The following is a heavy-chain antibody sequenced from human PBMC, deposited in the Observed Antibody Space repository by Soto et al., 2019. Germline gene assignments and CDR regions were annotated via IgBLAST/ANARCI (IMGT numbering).Heavy chain of an antibody. CDR2: IKEDGSEK. V-gene: IGHV3-7*01. J-gene: IGHJ4*02. D-gene: IGHD5-18*01. CDR3: VRDRGYNAFDY. Sequence: EVQLVESGGGLVQPGGSLRLSCAASGFTFSTSWMNWVRQAPGKGLEWVAGIKEDGSEKYYVDSVKGRFTISKDNAENSLELQMNRLRVEDTAVYYGVRDRGYNAFDYWGLGTLVTVSS. CDR1: GFTFSTSW.